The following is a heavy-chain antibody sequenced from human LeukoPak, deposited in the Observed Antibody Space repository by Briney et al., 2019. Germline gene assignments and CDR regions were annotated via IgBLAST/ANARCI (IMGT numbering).Heavy chain of an antibody. CDR2: IYYSGST. CDR3: ARHNVDTAIFDY. V-gene: IGHV4-59*08. D-gene: IGHD5-18*01. CDR1: GGSISRYY. Sequence: PSETLSLTCTVSGGSISRYYWSWIRQSPGKGLEWIGYIYYSGSTNYNPSLKSRVTISVDTSKNQFSLKLSSVTAADTAVYYCARHNVDTAIFDYWGQGTLVTVSS. J-gene: IGHJ4*02.